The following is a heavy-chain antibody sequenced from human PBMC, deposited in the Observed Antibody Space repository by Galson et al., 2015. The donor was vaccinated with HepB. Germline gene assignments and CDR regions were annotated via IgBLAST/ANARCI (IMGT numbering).Heavy chain of an antibody. CDR2: ISWNSGSV. V-gene: IGHV3-9*01. Sequence: SLRLSCAASGFTFDDYAMHWVRQAPGKGLEWVSGISWNSGSVGYADSVKGRFTISRDNAKNSLYLQMNSLKASDTAMYYCARRELPMAPFDYWGQGTLVTVSS. CDR1: GFTFDDYA. D-gene: IGHD3-10*01. J-gene: IGHJ4*02. CDR3: ARRELPMAPFDY.